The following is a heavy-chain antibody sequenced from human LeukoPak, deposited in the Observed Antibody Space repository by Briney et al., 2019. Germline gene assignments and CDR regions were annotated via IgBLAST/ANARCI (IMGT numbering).Heavy chain of an antibody. V-gene: IGHV4-59*08. CDR1: GDSISSYY. D-gene: IGHD1-1*01. CDR3: ARQGNGYYFDY. Sequence: SETLSLTCTVSGDSISSYYWSWIRQPPGEGLEWIGYIYYSGSTNYNPSLKSRVTTSVDPSKNQFSLKLSSVTAADTAVYYCARQGNGYYFDYWGQGALVTVSS. J-gene: IGHJ4*02. CDR2: IYYSGST.